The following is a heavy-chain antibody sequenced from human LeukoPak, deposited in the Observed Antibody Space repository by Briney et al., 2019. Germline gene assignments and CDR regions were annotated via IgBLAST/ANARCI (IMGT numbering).Heavy chain of an antibody. J-gene: IGHJ5*02. D-gene: IGHD2-2*01. CDR2: IYGSGNT. CDR3: ARQDIVVVPAARFYNWFDP. Sequence: PSETLSLTCTVSGASISSWYWSWIRQPPGKGLEWIGYIYGSGNTNYNPSLKSRVTMSIDTSKNQFSLKLSSVTAADTAVYYCARQDIVVVPAARFYNWFDPWGQGTLVTVSS. CDR1: GASISSWY. V-gene: IGHV4-59*08.